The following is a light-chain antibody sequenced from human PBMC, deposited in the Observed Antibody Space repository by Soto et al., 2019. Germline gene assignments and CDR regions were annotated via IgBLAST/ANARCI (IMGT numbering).Light chain of an antibody. CDR2: AAS. J-gene: IGKJ2*01. CDR1: QSFSSSY. Sequence: EIVLTQSPGTLSLSPGERATLSCRASQSFSSSYLAWYQQKPGQAPRRLIYAASSRATGIPDRFSGSGSGTDFTLTISRLEPEDFAVYYCHQYGSSPYTFGQGTKLEIK. V-gene: IGKV3-20*01. CDR3: HQYGSSPYT.